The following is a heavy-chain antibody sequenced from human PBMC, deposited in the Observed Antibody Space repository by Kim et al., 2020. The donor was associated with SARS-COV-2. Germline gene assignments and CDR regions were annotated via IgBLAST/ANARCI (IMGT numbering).Heavy chain of an antibody. D-gene: IGHD6-13*01. CDR2: ISWNSGSI. CDR3: AKDFTGGYGSSWLYWYFGV. Sequence: GGSLRLSCAASGFTFDDYAMHWVRQAPGKGLEWVSGISWNSGSIGYADSVKGRFTISRDNAKNSLYLQMNSLRAEDTALYYCAKDFTGGYGSSWLYWYFGVWGRGTLVTVSS. CDR1: GFTFDDYA. J-gene: IGHJ2*01. V-gene: IGHV3-9*01.